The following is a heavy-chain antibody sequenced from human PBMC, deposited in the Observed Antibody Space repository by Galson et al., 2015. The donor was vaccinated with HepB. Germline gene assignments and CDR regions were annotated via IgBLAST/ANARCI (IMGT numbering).Heavy chain of an antibody. CDR2: IYPGDSEI. J-gene: IGHJ6*02. CDR1: GYSFTSHW. D-gene: IGHD4/OR15-4a*01. V-gene: IGHV5-51*01. CDR3: ARLGNEDYHYYGMDV. Sequence: QSGAEVKKPGESLKISCKGSGYSFTSHWIGWVRQMPGKGLECMGIIYPGDSEIRYSPSFQGQVTISADKSISTAYLHWASLTDSDTAMYYCARLGNEDYHYYGMDVCGQWTTVIVSS.